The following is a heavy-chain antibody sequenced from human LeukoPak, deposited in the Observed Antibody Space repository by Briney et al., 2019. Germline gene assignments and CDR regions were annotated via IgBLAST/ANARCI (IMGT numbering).Heavy chain of an antibody. Sequence: KSGGSLRLSCAASEFTFSSYSMSWVRRAPGKGLEWVSSISSSSSYIYYADSVKGRFTISRDNAKESLYLQMNSLRAEDTAVYYCARQAYDTYYCDHWGQGTLVTVSS. CDR3: ARQAYDTYYCDH. CDR2: ISSSSSYI. D-gene: IGHD3-22*01. J-gene: IGHJ4*02. V-gene: IGHV3-21*01. CDR1: EFTFSSYS.